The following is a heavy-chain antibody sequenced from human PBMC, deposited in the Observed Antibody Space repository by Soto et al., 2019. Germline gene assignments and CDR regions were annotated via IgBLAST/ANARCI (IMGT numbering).Heavy chain of an antibody. CDR3: ARSIVVVPAAMAKTYYYYGMDV. CDR2: INAGNGNT. V-gene: IGHV1-3*01. J-gene: IGHJ6*02. D-gene: IGHD2-2*01. CDR1: GYTFTSYA. Sequence: GASVKVSCKASGYTFTSYAMHWVRQAPGQRLEWMGWINAGNGNTKYSQKFQGRATITRDTSASTAYMELSSLRSEDTAVYYCARSIVVVPAAMAKTYYYYGMDVWGQGTTVTVSS.